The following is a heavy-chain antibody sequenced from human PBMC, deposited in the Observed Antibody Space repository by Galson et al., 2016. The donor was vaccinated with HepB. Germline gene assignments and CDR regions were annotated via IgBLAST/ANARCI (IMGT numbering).Heavy chain of an antibody. CDR2: MYYSGRT. V-gene: IGHV4-39*06. J-gene: IGHJ3*02. CDR1: GVSISSNNSY. CDR3: ARVRCRRGFCSAWWNLHGFDI. Sequence: SETLSLTCNVSGVSISSNNSYWGWIRQPPGKGLEWIGSMYYSGRTYYNPSLRSRVTLSIDTSTNQFPLRLTFVIAADTAVYYCARVRCRRGFCSAWWNLHGFDIWGQGAIVTVSS. D-gene: IGHD2-15*01.